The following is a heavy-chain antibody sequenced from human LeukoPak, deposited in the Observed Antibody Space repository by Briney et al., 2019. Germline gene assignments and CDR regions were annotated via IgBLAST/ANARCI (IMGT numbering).Heavy chain of an antibody. CDR1: GVFISNGNW. Sequence: SETLSLTCAVSGVFISNGNWWGWFRQSPGKGLEWIGEIHHSVGTNYSPSLKSRIAISMDQSKNQFSLNVTSVTAADTAMYYCARKGPVTIADYWGRGILVTVSS. CDR3: ARKGPVTIADY. V-gene: IGHV4-4*02. D-gene: IGHD4-11*01. CDR2: IHHSVGT. J-gene: IGHJ4*02.